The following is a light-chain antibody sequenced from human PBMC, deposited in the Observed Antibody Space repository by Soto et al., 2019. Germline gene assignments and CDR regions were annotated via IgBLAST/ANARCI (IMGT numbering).Light chain of an antibody. CDR1: QSVSSSY. Sequence: EIVMTQSPGTVSLSPGERATLSCRASQSVSSSYSAWYQQKPGQALRLLIYDASSTATGIPDMFGGSGCGTDFTLTISSLEPEDFAVYYCQQYGSSPLTFGGGTNVDI. CDR3: QQYGSSPLT. V-gene: IGKV3-20*01. CDR2: DAS. J-gene: IGKJ4*01.